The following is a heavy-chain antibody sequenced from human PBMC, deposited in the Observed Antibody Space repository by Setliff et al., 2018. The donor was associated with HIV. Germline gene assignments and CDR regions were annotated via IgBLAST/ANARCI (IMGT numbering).Heavy chain of an antibody. V-gene: IGHV4-59*01. CDR2: IYYSGST. Sequence: SETLSLTCTVPGGSIRSYYWSWIRQPPGKGLEWIGYIYYSGSTNYNPSLKSRVTISVDTSKNQFSLKLSSVTAAETAVYYCARDRRITMVRGVMNYYYMDVWGKGTTVTVSS. CDR3: ARDRRITMVRGVMNYYYMDV. D-gene: IGHD3-10*01. CDR1: GGSIRSYY. J-gene: IGHJ6*03.